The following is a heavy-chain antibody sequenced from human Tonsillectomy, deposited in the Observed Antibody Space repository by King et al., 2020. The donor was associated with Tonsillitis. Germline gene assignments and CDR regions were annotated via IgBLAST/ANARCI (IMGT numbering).Heavy chain of an antibody. J-gene: IGHJ6*02. CDR1: GDSVSSNSAA. V-gene: IGHV6-1*01. D-gene: IGHD5-18*01. CDR3: ARDSGQLWLRTYYYYGVDV. Sequence: VQLQQSGPGLVKPSQTLSLICAISGDSVSSNSAAWNWIRQSPSRGLEWLGRTYYRSKWYNEYAVSVKSRITINPDTSKNQFSLQLNSVTPEDTAVYYCARDSGQLWLRTYYYYGVDVWGQGTTVTVSS. CDR2: TYYRSKWYN.